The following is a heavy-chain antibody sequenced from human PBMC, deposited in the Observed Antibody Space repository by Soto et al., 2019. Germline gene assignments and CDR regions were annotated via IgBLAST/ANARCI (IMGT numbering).Heavy chain of an antibody. CDR2: IYYSGSA. Sequence: KASETLSLTCTVSGDSVTSVSDCWSWIRQPPGKGLEWIGYIYYSGSADYNPSLGSRVTISIDTSKNQFSLKLTSVTAADTAVYYCARGVGFGYYYYHMDLWGQGTTVTVSS. J-gene: IGHJ6*02. CDR1: GDSVTSVSDC. CDR3: ARGVGFGYYYYHMDL. D-gene: IGHD3-10*01. V-gene: IGHV4-61*01.